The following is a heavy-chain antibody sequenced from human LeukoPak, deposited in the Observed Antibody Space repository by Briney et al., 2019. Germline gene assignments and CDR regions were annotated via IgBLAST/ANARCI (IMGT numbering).Heavy chain of an antibody. CDR3: ARPPLLDY. CDR1: GGSVSNYY. CDR2: IFYSGST. Sequence: SETLSLTCTVSGGSVSNYYWSWIRQPPGKGLEWIGDIFYSGSTNYNPSLKSRVTISIDTSKNQFSLELSSVTAADSAVYYCARPPLLDYWGEGTLVTVSS. J-gene: IGHJ4*02. V-gene: IGHV4-59*08.